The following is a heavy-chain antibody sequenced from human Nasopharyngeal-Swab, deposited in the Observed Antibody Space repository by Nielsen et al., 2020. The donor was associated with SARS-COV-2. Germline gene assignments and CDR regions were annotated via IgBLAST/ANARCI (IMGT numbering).Heavy chain of an antibody. Sequence: GESLKISCAASGFTFSSYAMSWVRQAPGKGLEWVSAISGGGHSTYYADSVKGRFTISRDNSKNTLYLQMNSLRAEDTAVYYCARVRGGSYQAAFDIWGQGTMVTVSS. CDR2: ISGGGHST. D-gene: IGHD1-26*01. CDR1: GFTFSSYA. J-gene: IGHJ3*02. V-gene: IGHV3-23*01. CDR3: ARVRGGSYQAAFDI.